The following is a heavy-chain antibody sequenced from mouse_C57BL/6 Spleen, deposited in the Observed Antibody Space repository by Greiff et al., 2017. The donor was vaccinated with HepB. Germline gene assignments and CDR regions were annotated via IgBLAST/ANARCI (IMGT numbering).Heavy chain of an antibody. V-gene: IGHV5-17*01. J-gene: IGHJ3*01. Sequence: EVMLVESGGGLVKPGGSLKLSCAASGFTFSDYGMHWVRQAPEKGLEWVAYISSGSSTIYYADTVKGRFTISRDNAKNTLFLQMTSLRSEDTAMYYCARAYGSMFAYWGQGTLVTVSA. D-gene: IGHD1-1*01. CDR2: ISSGSSTI. CDR1: GFTFSDYG. CDR3: ARAYGSMFAY.